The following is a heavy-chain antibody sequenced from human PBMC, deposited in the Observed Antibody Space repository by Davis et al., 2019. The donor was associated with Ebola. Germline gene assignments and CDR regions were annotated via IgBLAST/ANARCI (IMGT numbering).Heavy chain of an antibody. CDR1: GGSFSGYY. CDR2: INEGGYT. V-gene: IGHV4-34*01. J-gene: IGHJ4*02. D-gene: IGHD3-10*01. CDR3: AGEGPGY. Sequence: SETLSLTCAVFGGSFSGYYWTWIRQSPGKGLEWLGEINEGGYTNYNPSLKSRVTISIDTSKNQFSLKLTSVTAADTAVYYCAGEGPGYWGQGTLVTVSS.